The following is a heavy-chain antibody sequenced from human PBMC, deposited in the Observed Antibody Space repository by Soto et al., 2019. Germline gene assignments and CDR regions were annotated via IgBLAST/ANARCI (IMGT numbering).Heavy chain of an antibody. CDR1: GGSISGGGYS. CDR2: IYHSGST. CDR3: ARGGPVVVTATHFDY. J-gene: IGHJ4*02. V-gene: IGHV4-30-2*01. D-gene: IGHD2-21*02. Sequence: QLQLQESGSGLVKPSQTLSLTCAVSGGSISGGGYSWSWIRQPPGKGLEWIGYIYHSGSTNYNPSLKSRVTISVDTSKNQFSLKLSSVTAADTAVYYCARGGPVVVTATHFDYWGQGTLVTVSS.